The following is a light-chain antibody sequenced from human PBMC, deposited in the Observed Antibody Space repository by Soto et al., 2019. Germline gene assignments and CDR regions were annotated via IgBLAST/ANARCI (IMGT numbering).Light chain of an antibody. CDR3: QKYNSAPLT. Sequence: DIQMTQSPSSLSASVGDRVTITCRASQGISNYLAWYQQKPGEVPNLLIYLASTLASGVPSRFSGSGSGTDFTLTISSLQPEDVATYYCQKYNSAPLTFGQGTRLEIK. J-gene: IGKJ5*01. CDR1: QGISNY. CDR2: LAS. V-gene: IGKV1-27*01.